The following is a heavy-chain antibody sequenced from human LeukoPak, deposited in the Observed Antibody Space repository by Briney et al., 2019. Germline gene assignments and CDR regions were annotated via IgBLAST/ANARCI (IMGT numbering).Heavy chain of an antibody. J-gene: IGHJ4*02. D-gene: IGHD5-12*01. CDR2: VNLQGST. CDR1: GGSITQTNY. V-gene: IGHV4-4*02. CDR3: ARDYEGNYFDY. Sequence: SGTLSLTCGVSGGSITQTNYWTWVRQPPGKGLEWIGEVNLQGSTNYNPSLMGRVAISVDKSENHVSLQLTSVTAADTAVYYCARDYEGNYFDYWGQGTLVTVSS.